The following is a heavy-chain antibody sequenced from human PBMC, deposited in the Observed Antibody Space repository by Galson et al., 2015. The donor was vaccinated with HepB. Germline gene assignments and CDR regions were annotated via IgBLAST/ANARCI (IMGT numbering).Heavy chain of an antibody. CDR1: GFTFDDYT. CDR2: ISWDGGST. CDR3: AKDRVVDRDGYRYYYYYGMDV. D-gene: IGHD5-24*01. Sequence: SLRLSCAASGFTFDDYTTHWVRQAPGKGLEWVSLISWDGGSTYYADSVKGRFTISGDNSKNSLYLQMNSLRTEDTALYYCAKDRVVDRDGYRYYYYYGMDVWGQGTTVTVSS. J-gene: IGHJ6*02. V-gene: IGHV3-43*01.